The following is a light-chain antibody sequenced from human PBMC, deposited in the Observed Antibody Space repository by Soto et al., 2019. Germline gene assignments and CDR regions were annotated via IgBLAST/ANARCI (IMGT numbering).Light chain of an antibody. CDR2: DVS. CDR3: SSYTSASTPLV. Sequence: QSALTQPASVSGSPGQSITISCTGTGSDVGGYNYVSWYQQHPGKAPKVMIYDVSNRPSGVSNRFSVTKSGNTASLTISGLQAEDEADYYCSSYTSASTPLVFGGGTKVTVL. CDR1: GSDVGGYNY. J-gene: IGLJ2*01. V-gene: IGLV2-14*01.